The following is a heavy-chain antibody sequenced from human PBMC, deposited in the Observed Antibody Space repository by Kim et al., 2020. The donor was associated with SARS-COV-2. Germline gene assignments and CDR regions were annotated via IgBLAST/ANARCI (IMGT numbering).Heavy chain of an antibody. CDR3: ARDLLGAVAGTSDY. CDR1: GFTFSSYW. CDR2: VKQDGSEK. Sequence: GGSLRLSCAASGFTFSSYWMSWVRQAPGKGLEWVANVKQDGSEKYYVDSVKGRFTISRDNAKNSLYLQMSSLRAEDTAVYYCARDLLGAVAGTSDYWGQGTLFTVSS. J-gene: IGHJ4*02. D-gene: IGHD6-19*01. V-gene: IGHV3-7*01.